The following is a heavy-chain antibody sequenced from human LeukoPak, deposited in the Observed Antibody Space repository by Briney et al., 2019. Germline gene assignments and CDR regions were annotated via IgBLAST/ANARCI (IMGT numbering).Heavy chain of an antibody. CDR1: GFTFSSYA. CDR2: ISGNSGSDT. V-gene: IGHV3-23*01. Sequence: PGGSLRVSCAASGFTFSSYAMGWVRQAPEKGLEWFSAISGNSGSDTYYADAAKGRFTISRDNSKTTLYLEMNSLRAEDTAVYYCAKGSSSGRPHFFDHWAQGSLVAVSS. CDR3: AKGSSSGRPHFFDH. D-gene: IGHD3-10*01. J-gene: IGHJ4*02.